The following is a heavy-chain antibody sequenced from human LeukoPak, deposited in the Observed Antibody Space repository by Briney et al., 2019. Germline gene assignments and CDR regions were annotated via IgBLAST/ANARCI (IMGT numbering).Heavy chain of an antibody. D-gene: IGHD1-1*01. Sequence: PSEPLSLTCTVSGASISSSYWSWIRQPPGKGLEWIGYIYYTGSTNYNPSLKSRVTISVDMSKNQFSLQLSSVTAADTAAYYCARLGIYPIQGYNYNYHYMDVWAKGTTVTASS. CDR3: ARLGIYPIQGYNYNYHYMDV. J-gene: IGHJ6*03. CDR2: IYYTGST. CDR1: GASISSSY. V-gene: IGHV4-59*08.